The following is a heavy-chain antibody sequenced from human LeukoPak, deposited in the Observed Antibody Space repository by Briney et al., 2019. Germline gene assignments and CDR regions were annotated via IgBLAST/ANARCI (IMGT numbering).Heavy chain of an antibody. CDR2: IRSKAYGGTS. CDR3: TREAAALFDY. D-gene: IGHD6-25*01. CDR1: GFNFADYS. V-gene: IGHV3-49*04. Sequence: GGSLRLSCTTSGFNFADYSVTWVRQAPGKGLEWVGYIRSKAYGGTSEYAASVKGRLTFSRDDSRSIAYLQMNSLKPEDTAVYYCTREAAALFDYWGQGTLVTVSS. J-gene: IGHJ4*02.